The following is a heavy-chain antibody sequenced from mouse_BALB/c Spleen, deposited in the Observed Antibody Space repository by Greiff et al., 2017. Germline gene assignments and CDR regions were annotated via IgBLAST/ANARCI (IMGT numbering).Heavy chain of an antibody. CDR3: ARGDYDRDYYAMDY. V-gene: IGHV1-82*01. J-gene: IGHJ4*01. CDR1: GYAFSSSW. D-gene: IGHD2-4*01. Sequence: VQLQESGPELVKPGASVKISCKASGYAFSSSWMNWVKQRPGQGLEWIGRIYPGDGDTNYNGKFKGKATLTADKSSSTAYMQLSSLTSVDSAVYFCARGDYDRDYYAMDYWGQGTSVTVSS. CDR2: IYPGDGDT.